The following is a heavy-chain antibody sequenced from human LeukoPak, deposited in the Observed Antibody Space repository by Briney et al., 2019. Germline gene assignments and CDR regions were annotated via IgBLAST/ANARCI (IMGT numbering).Heavy chain of an antibody. CDR2: ISGDGST. D-gene: IGHD4-17*01. CDR3: ATALRYGAFYYYYGMDV. J-gene: IGHJ6*02. V-gene: IGHV3-43*02. CDR1: GFTFNDYA. Sequence: GGSLRLSCAASGFTFNDYAIHWVRQAPGKGLEWVSLISGDGSTYYADSAKGRFTISRDNSRNALYLQVSSLGTEDTALYYCATALRYGAFYYYYGMDVWGQGTTVTVSS.